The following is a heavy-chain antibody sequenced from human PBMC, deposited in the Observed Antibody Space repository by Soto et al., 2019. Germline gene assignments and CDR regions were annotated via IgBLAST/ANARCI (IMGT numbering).Heavy chain of an antibody. J-gene: IGHJ4*02. CDR3: ATIMTTFGGVIAPQYFDY. Sequence: GGSLRLSCAASGFTFSSYAMSLVRQAPGKGLEWVSAISGSGGSTYYADSVKGRFTISRDNSKNTLYLQMNSLRAEDTAVYYCATIMTTFGGVIAPQYFDYWGQGTLVTVSS. CDR2: ISGSGGST. V-gene: IGHV3-23*01. CDR1: GFTFSSYA. D-gene: IGHD3-16*02.